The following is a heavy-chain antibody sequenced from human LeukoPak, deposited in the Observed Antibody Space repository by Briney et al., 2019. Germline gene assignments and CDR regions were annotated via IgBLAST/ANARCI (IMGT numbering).Heavy chain of an antibody. J-gene: IGHJ5*02. D-gene: IGHD2-15*01. CDR3: AKSSGGSYSWFDP. Sequence: GGSLRLSCAASGFTFSNYGMNWVRQAPGKGLEWVSTISGGGGSTYYADSVKGRFTISRDNSKNTLYLQMNSLRAEDTAIYYCAKSSGGSYSWFDPWGQGTLVTDSS. CDR1: GFTFSNYG. CDR2: ISGGGGST. V-gene: IGHV3-23*01.